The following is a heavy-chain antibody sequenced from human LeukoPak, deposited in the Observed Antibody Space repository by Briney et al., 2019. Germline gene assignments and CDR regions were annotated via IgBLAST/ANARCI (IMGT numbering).Heavy chain of an antibody. CDR2: INPNSGGT. Sequence: ASVKVSCKASGYTFTGYYMHWVRQAPGQGLEWMGWINPNSGGTNYAQKFQGRVTMARDTSISTAYMELSRLRSDDTAVYYCARDTVGTFAVRRGWFDPWGRGTLVTVSS. CDR3: ARDTVGTFAVRRGWFDP. J-gene: IGHJ5*02. CDR1: GYTFTGYY. D-gene: IGHD3-10*01. V-gene: IGHV1-2*02.